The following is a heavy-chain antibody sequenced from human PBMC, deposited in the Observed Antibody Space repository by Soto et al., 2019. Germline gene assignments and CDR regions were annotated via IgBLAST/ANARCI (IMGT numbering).Heavy chain of an antibody. V-gene: IGHV4-59*01. D-gene: IGHD3-16*01. Sequence: SETLSLTCSVSGVSFTTYYWTWIRQAPGKGPEWIGYIYHSGISNHNPSLKSRVTMSVDTSKNQFFLKLTSVTAADTAVYFCARDLAAGGFFDPWGQGTLVTVSS. CDR3: ARDLAAGGFFDP. J-gene: IGHJ5*02. CDR1: GVSFTTYY. CDR2: IYHSGIS.